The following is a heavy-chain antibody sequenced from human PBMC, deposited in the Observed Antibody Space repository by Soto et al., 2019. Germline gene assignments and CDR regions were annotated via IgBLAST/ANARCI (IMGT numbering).Heavy chain of an antibody. CDR1: GGTFSSYT. Sequence: SVKVSCKASGGTFSSYTISWVRQAPGQGLEWMGRIIPILGIANYAQKFQGRVTITADKSIDTAYLQWSSLKASDTAIYYCARRVPNGRARYYGMDVWGQGTTVTVSS. V-gene: IGHV1-69*02. CDR3: ARRVPNGRARYYGMDV. D-gene: IGHD2-2*01. CDR2: IIPILGIA. J-gene: IGHJ6*02.